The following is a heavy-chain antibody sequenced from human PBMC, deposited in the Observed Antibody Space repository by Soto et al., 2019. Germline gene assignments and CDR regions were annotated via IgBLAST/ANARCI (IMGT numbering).Heavy chain of an antibody. J-gene: IGHJ5*02. V-gene: IGHV4-38-2*01. D-gene: IGHD2-21*01. CDR1: GDSITSIYH. CDR2: IYHSGTT. Sequence: SETLSLTCAVSGDSITSIYHWAWIRQPPGRGLEWVASIYHSGTTYYNPSLKSRVTISVDTSKNQFSLNLRSVTAADTAVYFCASSKYDVVAGSVWFDPWGQGTLVT. CDR3: ASSKYDVVAGSVWFDP.